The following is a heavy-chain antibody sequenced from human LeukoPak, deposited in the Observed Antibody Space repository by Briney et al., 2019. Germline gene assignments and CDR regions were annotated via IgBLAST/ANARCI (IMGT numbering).Heavy chain of an antibody. CDR2: IHGSGGVT. V-gene: IGHV3-23*01. CDR3: TSLSDAIESFGTRNY. J-gene: IGHJ4*02. D-gene: IGHD2-8*01. Sequence: PGGSLRLSCTASAISFSSYAMTWLRQAPGKGLEWVSGIHGSGGVTYYADSVKGRFTISRDNSKKTLYLQMNSLRAEDTAVNYCTSLSDAIESFGTRNYWGQGTLVTVSS. CDR1: AISFSSYA.